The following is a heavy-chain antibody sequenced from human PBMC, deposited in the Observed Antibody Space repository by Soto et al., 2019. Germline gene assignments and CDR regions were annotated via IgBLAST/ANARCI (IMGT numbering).Heavy chain of an antibody. V-gene: IGHV3-21*01. CDR3: ARVLYDFWSGYYTPQEYYYYYMDV. CDR2: ISSSSSYI. Sequence: GGSLRLSCAASGFTFSSYSMNWVRQAPGKGLEWVSSISSSSSYIYYADSVKGRFTISRDNAKNSLYLQMNSLRAEDTAVYYCARVLYDFWSGYYTPQEYYYYYMDVWGKGTTVTVSS. D-gene: IGHD3-3*01. CDR1: GFTFSSYS. J-gene: IGHJ6*03.